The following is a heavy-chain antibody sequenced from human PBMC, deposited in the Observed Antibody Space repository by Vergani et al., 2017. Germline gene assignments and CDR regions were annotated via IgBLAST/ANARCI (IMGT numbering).Heavy chain of an antibody. Sequence: QVQLQESGPGLVKPPGTLSLTCAVYGGSFNDYWWTWIRQPPGKGLEWIGEIRHDGITHYSPSLKSRVTISIDTSTHQFSLNLRSVTAADTAVYYCAREGYCTNGVCFTLFDVWGQGALVTVSS. J-gene: IGHJ4*02. V-gene: IGHV4-34*01. D-gene: IGHD2-8*01. CDR2: IRHDGIT. CDR1: GGSFNDYW. CDR3: AREGYCTNGVCFTLFDV.